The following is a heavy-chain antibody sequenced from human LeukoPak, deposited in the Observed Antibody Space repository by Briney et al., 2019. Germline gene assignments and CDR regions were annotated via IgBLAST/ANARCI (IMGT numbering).Heavy chain of an antibody. CDR1: GGTFSSYA. V-gene: IGHV1-69*01. J-gene: IGHJ4*02. D-gene: IGHD5-24*01. CDR3: ARDQDGYSHFDY. Sequence: SVKVSCKASGGTFSSYAISWVRQAPGQGLEWMGGIIPIFGTANYAQKFQGRVTITADESTSTAYMELSSLRSEDTAVYYCARDQDGYSHFDYWGQGTLVTVSS. CDR2: IIPIFGTA.